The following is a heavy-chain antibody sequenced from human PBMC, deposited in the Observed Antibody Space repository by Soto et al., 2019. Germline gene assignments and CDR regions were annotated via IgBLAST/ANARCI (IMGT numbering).Heavy chain of an antibody. V-gene: IGHV1-8*01. CDR3: SRVRSGSFDY. CDR1: AYTFTSYY. D-gene: IGHD2-15*01. Sequence: SVKVSCKASAYTFTSYYIHWVRQATGQGLEWMGWINPNSGNTGYAQKFQGRVTMTRNTSISTAYMELSRVRSEDTAVYYYSRVRSGSFDYWGQGTLVTASS. CDR2: INPNSGNT. J-gene: IGHJ4*02.